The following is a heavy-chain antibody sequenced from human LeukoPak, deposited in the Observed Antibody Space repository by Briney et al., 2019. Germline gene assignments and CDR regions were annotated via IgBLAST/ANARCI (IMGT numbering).Heavy chain of an antibody. Sequence: SETLSLTCTVSGGSISSYYWSWIRQPPGKGLEWLGYIYYSGSTNYNPSLKSRVTISVDTSKNQFSLKLSSVTAADTAVYYCAKIEDSSSGWYYFDYWGQGTLVTVSS. CDR3: AKIEDSSSGWYYFDY. D-gene: IGHD6-19*01. J-gene: IGHJ4*02. CDR1: GGSISSYY. V-gene: IGHV4-59*01. CDR2: IYYSGST.